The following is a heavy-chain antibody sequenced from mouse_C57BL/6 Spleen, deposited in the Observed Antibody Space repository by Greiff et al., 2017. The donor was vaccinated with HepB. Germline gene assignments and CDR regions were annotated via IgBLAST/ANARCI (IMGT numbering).Heavy chain of an antibody. Sequence: EVKLMESGGGLVKPGGSLKLSCAASGFTFSDYGMHWVRQAPEKGLEWVAYISSGSSTIYYADTVKGRFTISRDNAKNTLFLQMTSLRSEDTAMYYCARGYYGSRDGAMDYWGQGTSVTVSS. CDR1: GFTFSDYG. J-gene: IGHJ4*01. D-gene: IGHD1-1*01. CDR3: ARGYYGSRDGAMDY. V-gene: IGHV5-17*01. CDR2: ISSGSSTI.